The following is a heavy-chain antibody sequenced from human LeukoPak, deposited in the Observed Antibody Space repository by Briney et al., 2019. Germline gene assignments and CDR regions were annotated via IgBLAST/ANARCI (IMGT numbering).Heavy chain of an antibody. V-gene: IGHV1-2*02. CDR1: GYTFTGYY. Sequence: GASVKVSCKASGYTFTGYYMHWVRQAPGQGLEWMGWINPNSGGTNYAQKFQGRVTMTRDTSISTAYMELSRLRSDDTAVYYCASCSGGSCYSEAFDIWGQGTMVTVSS. D-gene: IGHD2-15*01. J-gene: IGHJ3*02. CDR2: INPNSGGT. CDR3: ASCSGGSCYSEAFDI.